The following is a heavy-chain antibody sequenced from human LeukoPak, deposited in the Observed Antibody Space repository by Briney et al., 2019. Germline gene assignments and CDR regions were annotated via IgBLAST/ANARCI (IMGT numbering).Heavy chain of an antibody. V-gene: IGHV3-30-3*01. J-gene: IGHJ4*02. CDR1: GFIFSSYS. Sequence: PGGSLRLSCAASGFIFSSYSMHWVRQAPGKGREWVALISYDGSKKYYADFVKGRLTISRDNSKNTLDLQMNSLRAEDTAVYYCVRDDSSHFDYWGQGALVTVSS. CDR3: VRDDSSHFDY. CDR2: ISYDGSKK. D-gene: IGHD6-13*01.